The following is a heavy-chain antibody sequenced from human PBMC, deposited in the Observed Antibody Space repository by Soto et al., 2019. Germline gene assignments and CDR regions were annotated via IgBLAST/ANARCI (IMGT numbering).Heavy chain of an antibody. Sequence: SETLSLTCNMSGDSYSISTYSWSWIRQPPGKALQWIGFIYQSGVTSYNPSLASRVSISLDRSNNQCSLKLKSVTAADTAVYFCAGMPYTSGLRFDPWGPGXLVTGYS. D-gene: IGHD6-19*01. J-gene: IGHJ5*02. V-gene: IGHV4-30-2*01. CDR2: IYQSGVT. CDR3: AGMPYTSGLRFDP. CDR1: GDSYSISTYS.